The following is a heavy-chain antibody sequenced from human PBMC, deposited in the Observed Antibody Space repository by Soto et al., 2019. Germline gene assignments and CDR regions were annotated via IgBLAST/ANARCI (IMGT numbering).Heavy chain of an antibody. CDR2: INHSGST. D-gene: IGHD1-26*01. V-gene: IGHV4-34*01. CDR3: ARGKVGAIGMDV. CDR1: GGSFSGYY. J-gene: IGHJ6*02. Sequence: PSETLSLTCAVYGGSFSGYYWSWIRQPPGKGLEWIGEINHSGSTNYNPSLKSRVTISADTSKNQFSLKLSSVTAADTAVYYCARGKVGAIGMDVWGQGTTVTVSS.